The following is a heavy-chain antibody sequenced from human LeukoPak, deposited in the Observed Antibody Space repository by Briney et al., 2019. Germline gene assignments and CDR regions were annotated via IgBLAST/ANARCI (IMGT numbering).Heavy chain of an antibody. CDR3: ARYYRGTTSFDY. Sequence: SETLSLTCTVPGGSISSGSYYWSWIRQPAGKGLEWIGRTYTSGSTNYNPSLKSRVTISLDTSKNQFSLKLSSVTVADTAVYYCARYYRGTTSFDYWGQGTLVTVSS. V-gene: IGHV4-61*02. J-gene: IGHJ4*02. D-gene: IGHD1-1*01. CDR1: GGSISSGSYY. CDR2: TYTSGST.